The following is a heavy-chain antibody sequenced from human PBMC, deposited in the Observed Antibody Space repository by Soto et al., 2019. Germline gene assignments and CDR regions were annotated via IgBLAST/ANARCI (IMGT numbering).Heavy chain of an antibody. CDR2: ISYDGSNK. CDR3: AKDLTGYYDSSGYSAAAFDI. Sequence: GGSLRLSCAASGFTFSSYGMHWVRQAPGKGLECVAVISYDGSNKYYADSVKGRFTISRDNSKNTLYLQMNSLRAEDTAVYYCAKDLTGYYDSSGYSAAAFDIWGQGTMVTVSS. V-gene: IGHV3-30*18. D-gene: IGHD3-22*01. J-gene: IGHJ3*02. CDR1: GFTFSSYG.